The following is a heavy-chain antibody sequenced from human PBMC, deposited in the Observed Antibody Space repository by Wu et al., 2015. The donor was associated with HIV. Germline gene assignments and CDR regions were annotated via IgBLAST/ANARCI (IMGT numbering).Heavy chain of an antibody. Sequence: QVQLVQSGAEVKKPGASVKVSCQASGYTITTYDFNWVRQAPGQGLEWMGWMNSNNGKTGYGQKFQGRVAMTRNTFISTAYMELSSLRFEDTAIYYCARGREKNPSSDSWSLRFDSWGQGTLVTLSS. D-gene: IGHD6-13*01. J-gene: IGHJ4*02. CDR2: MNSNNGKT. CDR1: GYTITTYD. CDR3: ARGREKNPSSDSWSLRFDS. V-gene: IGHV1-8*01.